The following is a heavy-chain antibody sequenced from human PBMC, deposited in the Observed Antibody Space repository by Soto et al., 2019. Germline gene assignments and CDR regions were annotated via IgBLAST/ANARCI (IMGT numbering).Heavy chain of an antibody. V-gene: IGHV1-3*01. CDR1: GYTFTSYA. Sequence: QVQLVQSGAEVKKPGASVKVSCKASGYTFTSYAMHWVRQAPGQRHEWMGWINAGNGNTKYSQKFQGRVTITRDTSASTAYMELSSLRSEDTAVYYCARDRYGSGGMDVWGQGTTVTVSS. CDR3: ARDRYGSGGMDV. J-gene: IGHJ6*02. CDR2: INAGNGNT. D-gene: IGHD3-10*01.